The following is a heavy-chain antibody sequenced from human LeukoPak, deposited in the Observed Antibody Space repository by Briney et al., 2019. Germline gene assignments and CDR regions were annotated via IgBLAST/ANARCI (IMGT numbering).Heavy chain of an antibody. CDR1: GGSISSSSYY. J-gene: IGHJ6*03. D-gene: IGHD2-2*01. CDR3: ASGETIERYQPPPLYYYMDV. V-gene: IGHV4-39*07. CDR2: IYYSGST. Sequence: SETLSLTCTVSGGSISSSSYYWGWIRQPPGKGLEWIGSIYYSGSTYYNPSLKSRVTISVDTSKNQFSLKLSSVTAADTAVYYCASGETIERYQPPPLYYYMDVWGKGTTVTVSS.